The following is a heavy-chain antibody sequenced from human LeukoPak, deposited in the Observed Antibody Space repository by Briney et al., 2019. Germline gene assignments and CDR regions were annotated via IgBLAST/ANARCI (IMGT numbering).Heavy chain of an antibody. CDR3: ARGLQYYDSSGYYFDY. Sequence: SETLSLTCAVYGGSFSGYYWSWIRQPPGKGLEWIGEISHSGSTNYNPSLKSRVTISVDTSKNQFSLKLSSVTAADTAVYYCARGLQYYDSSGYYFDYWGQGTLVTVSS. J-gene: IGHJ4*02. CDR2: ISHSGST. D-gene: IGHD3-22*01. CDR1: GGSFSGYY. V-gene: IGHV4-34*01.